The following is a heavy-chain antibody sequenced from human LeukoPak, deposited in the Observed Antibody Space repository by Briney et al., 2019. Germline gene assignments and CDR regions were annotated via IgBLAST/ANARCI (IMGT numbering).Heavy chain of an antibody. CDR3: AEDGIRDFDWLGPDDAFDI. D-gene: IGHD3-9*01. V-gene: IGHV1-69*13. CDR1: GGTFSSYA. CDR2: IIPIFGTA. J-gene: IGHJ3*02. Sequence: ASVKVSCKASGGTFSSYAISWVRQAPGQGLYWMGGIIPIFGTANYAQKFQGRVTITADESTSTAYMELSSLRSDDTAVFFQAEDGIRDFDWLGPDDAFDIWGQGTMVTVSS.